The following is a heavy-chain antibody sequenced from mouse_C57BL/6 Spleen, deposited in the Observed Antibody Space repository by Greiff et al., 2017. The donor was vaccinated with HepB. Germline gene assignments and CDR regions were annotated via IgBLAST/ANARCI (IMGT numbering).Heavy chain of an antibody. CDR1: GFNIKDYY. CDR2: IDPEDGDT. V-gene: IGHV14-1*01. J-gene: IGHJ2*01. D-gene: IGHD2-1*01. CDR3: TTGNYGNYGGDY. Sequence: EVQLQQSGAELVRPGASVKLSCTASGFNIKDYYMHWVKQRPEQGLEWIGRIDPEDGDTEYAPKFQGKATMTADTSSNTAYLQRSSLTSEDTAVYYWTTGNYGNYGGDYWGQGTTLTVSS.